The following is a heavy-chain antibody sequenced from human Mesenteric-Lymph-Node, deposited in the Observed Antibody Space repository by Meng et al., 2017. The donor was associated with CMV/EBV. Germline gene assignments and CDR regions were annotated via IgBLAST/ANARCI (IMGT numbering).Heavy chain of an antibody. J-gene: IGHJ5*02. D-gene: IGHD6-13*01. V-gene: IGHV3-7*01. CDR3: ARDGRHSSSFYYWFDP. Sequence: GESLKISCAASGFTFSNYYMTWARQAPGKGLEWVANIKEDGSEMRYVDSVKGRFTISRDNAQNSLYLHMNSLRGEDTAVYYCARDGRHSSSFYYWFDPWGQGTLVTVSS. CDR2: IKEDGSEM. CDR1: GFTFSNYY.